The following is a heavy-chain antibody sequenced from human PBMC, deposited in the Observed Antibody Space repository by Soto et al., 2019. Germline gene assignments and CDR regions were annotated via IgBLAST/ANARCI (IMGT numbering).Heavy chain of an antibody. J-gene: IGHJ5*02. CDR1: GASISGFY. CDR2: IYATGTT. Sequence: SETLSLTCTVSGASISGFYWSWIRKSAGKGLEWIGRIYATGTTDYNPSLKSRVMMSVDTSKKQFSLKLRSVTAAATAVYYCVRDGTKTLRDWFDPWGQGISVTVSS. D-gene: IGHD1-1*01. V-gene: IGHV4-4*07. CDR3: VRDGTKTLRDWFDP.